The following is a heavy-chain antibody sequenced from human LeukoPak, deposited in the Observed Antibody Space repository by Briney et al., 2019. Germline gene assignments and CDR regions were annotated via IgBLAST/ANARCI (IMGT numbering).Heavy chain of an antibody. J-gene: IGHJ4*02. Sequence: ASVKVSCKASGYTFTGYYMHWVRQAPGQGLEWMGWINPDNGNTNYAQKLQGRVTMTTDTSTSTAYMELRSLRSDDTAVYYCARAGQGIVVVIIELDYWGQGTLVTVSS. D-gene: IGHD3-22*01. V-gene: IGHV1-18*04. CDR3: ARAGQGIVVVIIELDY. CDR2: INPDNGNT. CDR1: GYTFTGYY.